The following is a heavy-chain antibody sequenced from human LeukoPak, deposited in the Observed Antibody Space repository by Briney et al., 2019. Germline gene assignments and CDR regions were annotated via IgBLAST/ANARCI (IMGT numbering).Heavy chain of an antibody. J-gene: IGHJ4*02. D-gene: IGHD2-8*01. CDR3: ARDSPVLTF. CDR2: ISGNSDSI. V-gene: IGHV3-23*01. Sequence: GGSLRLSCVASGFTFGSHSMSWVRQAPTKGLEWVSAISGNSDSIYYADSVKGRLTISRDNSRNTLYLQMNSLGAEDAAIYYCARDSPVLTFWGQGILVTVSS. CDR1: GFTFGSHS.